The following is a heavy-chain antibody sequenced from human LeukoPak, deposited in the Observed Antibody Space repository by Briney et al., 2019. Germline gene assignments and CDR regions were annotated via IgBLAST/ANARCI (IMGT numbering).Heavy chain of an antibody. CDR1: GFTFNYYG. V-gene: IGHV3-30*18. Sequence: GGSLILSCASSGFTFNYYGMHLVPQAPGEGLGLVSVISYEGSNKYYALSGKGRFTISRDNSKNTLYLQMNSLRDKDTAVYYCAKDQAREGFGAFDIWGQGTMVTVSS. D-gene: IGHD3-10*01. CDR2: ISYEGSNK. CDR3: AKDQAREGFGAFDI. J-gene: IGHJ3*02.